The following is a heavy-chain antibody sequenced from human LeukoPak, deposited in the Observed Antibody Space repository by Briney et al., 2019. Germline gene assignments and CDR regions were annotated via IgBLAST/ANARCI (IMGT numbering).Heavy chain of an antibody. V-gene: IGHV4-59*01. J-gene: IGHJ5*02. CDR3: ARDLLGYCSGGSCSNWFDP. CDR1: GGSISSYY. CDR2: IYYSGST. Sequence: KPSETLSLTCTVSGGSISSYYWSWIRQPPGKGLEWIGYIYYSGSTNYNPSLKSRVTISVDTSKNQFSLKLSSVTAADTAVYYCARDLLGYCSGGSCSNWFDPWGQGTLVTVSS. D-gene: IGHD2-15*01.